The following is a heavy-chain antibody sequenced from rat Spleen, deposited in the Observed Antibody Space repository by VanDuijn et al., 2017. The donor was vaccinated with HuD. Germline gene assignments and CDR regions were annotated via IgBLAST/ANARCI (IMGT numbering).Heavy chain of an antibody. J-gene: IGHJ3*01. CDR1: GFTFSNYD. CDR3: ARHGIYNNYGWFAY. D-gene: IGHD1-10*01. Sequence: EVQLVESGGGLVQPGRSLKLSCAASGFTFSNYDMAWVRQAPTKGLEWVASISTGGGNTYYRNLVKGRLTISRDNAKSTLYLQMDSLRSEDTATYYCARHGIYNNYGWFAYWGQGTLVTVSS. V-gene: IGHV5S23*01. CDR2: ISTGGGNT.